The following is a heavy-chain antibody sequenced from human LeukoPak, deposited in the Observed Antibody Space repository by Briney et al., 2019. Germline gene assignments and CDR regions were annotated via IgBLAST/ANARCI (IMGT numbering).Heavy chain of an antibody. Sequence: ASVKVSCKASGYTFTSYDINWVRQATGQGLEWMGWMNPNSGNTGYAQKFQGRVTITRNTSISTAYMELCSLRSEDTAVYYCARGHPYDSSGYVDYWGQGTLVTVSS. V-gene: IGHV1-8*03. CDR3: ARGHPYDSSGYVDY. CDR1: GYTFTSYD. CDR2: MNPNSGNT. J-gene: IGHJ4*02. D-gene: IGHD3-22*01.